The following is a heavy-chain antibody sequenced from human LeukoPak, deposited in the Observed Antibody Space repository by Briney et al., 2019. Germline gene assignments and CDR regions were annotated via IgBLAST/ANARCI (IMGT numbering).Heavy chain of an antibody. CDR2: ISSSSSYI. CDR3: AREGNSGTYYHGAFDI. D-gene: IGHD1-26*01. J-gene: IGHJ3*02. Sequence: GGSLRLSCAASGFIFSDYYMGWIRQAPGKGLEWVSSISSSSSYIYYADSVKGRFTISRDNAKNSLYLQMNSLRAEDTAAYYCAREGNSGTYYHGAFDIWGQGTMVTVSS. V-gene: IGHV3-11*06. CDR1: GFIFSDYY.